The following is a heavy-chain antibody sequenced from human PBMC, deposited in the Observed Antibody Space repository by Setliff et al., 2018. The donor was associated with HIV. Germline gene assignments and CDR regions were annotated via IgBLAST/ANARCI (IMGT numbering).Heavy chain of an antibody. CDR1: GFTFSSYA. Sequence: PGGSLRLSCAASGFTFSSYAMSWVRQAPGKGLEWVSAISGSGGSTYYADSVKGRFTISRDNSKNTLYLQMNSLRAEDTAVYYCARAPLSGGSFGWFDPWGQGTLVTVSS. D-gene: IGHD2-15*01. CDR3: ARAPLSGGSFGWFDP. J-gene: IGHJ5*02. V-gene: IGHV3-23*01. CDR2: ISGSGGST.